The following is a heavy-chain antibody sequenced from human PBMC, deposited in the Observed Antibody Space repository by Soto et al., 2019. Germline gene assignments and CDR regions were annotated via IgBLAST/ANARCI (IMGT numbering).Heavy chain of an antibody. V-gene: IGHV3-30*18. CDR3: AKEYRIAAPNWFDP. J-gene: IGHJ5*02. D-gene: IGHD6-6*01. CDR1: GFTFSSYG. CDR2: ISYDGSNK. Sequence: GGSLRLSCAASGFTFSSYGMHWVRQAPGKGLEWVAVISYDGSNKYYADSVKGRFTISRDNSKNTLYLQMNSLRAEDTAVYYCAKEYRIAAPNWFDPWGQGTLVTVSS.